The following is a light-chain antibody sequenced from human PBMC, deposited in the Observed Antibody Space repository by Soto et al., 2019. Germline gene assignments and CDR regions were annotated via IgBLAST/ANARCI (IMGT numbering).Light chain of an antibody. V-gene: IGKV3-11*01. CDR3: QQRGNSIT. CDR1: QSVKTY. Sequence: EIVLTQTPAPLSLSPGQRATLSCWASQSVKTYLMWYQHKPGQAPRLLIYDISNRATGIPDRFSGSGSGTGFTLTISNLKPEDSAVYYCQQRGNSITFGGGTKVEI. J-gene: IGKJ4*02. CDR2: DIS.